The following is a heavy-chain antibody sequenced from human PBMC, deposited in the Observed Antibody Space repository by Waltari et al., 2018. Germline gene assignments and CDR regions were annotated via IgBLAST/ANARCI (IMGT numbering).Heavy chain of an antibody. J-gene: IGHJ4*02. CDR2: VNPDSGDT. V-gene: IGHV1-2*06. Sequence: QVQLVQSGAEVKKPGASVKVSCKASGYTFSFTGYHAHWVRQAPGQGLEWMGRVNPDSGDTNYAQKFEGRVTLTRDTSITTAYMELSALRYDDTALYFCARGGGLPLDFWGQGTLVTVSS. D-gene: IGHD2-21*02. CDR3: ARGGGLPLDF. CDR1: GYTFSFTGYH.